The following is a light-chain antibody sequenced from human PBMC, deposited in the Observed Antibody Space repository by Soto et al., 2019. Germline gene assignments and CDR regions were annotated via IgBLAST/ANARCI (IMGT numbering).Light chain of an antibody. J-gene: IGKJ1*01. CDR1: QTISRY. Sequence: DIQMTQSPSSLSASVGDRVTITCRASQTISRYLNWYQQRQGKAPTLLIYSASSLQSGVPSRCSGSGSGTDFTLTISSLQPEDFATYYWQHSYITPVTFGQGTKVEIK. V-gene: IGKV1-39*01. CDR3: QHSYITPVT. CDR2: SAS.